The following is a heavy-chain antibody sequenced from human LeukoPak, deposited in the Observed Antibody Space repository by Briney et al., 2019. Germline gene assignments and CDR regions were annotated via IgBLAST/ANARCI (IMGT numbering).Heavy chain of an antibody. Sequence: GGSLRLSCAASGFNVSSNYMNWVRRAPGRRLEWVSVLYSAGSAYYADSVKGRFTISRDNSKNTLYLQMNDLRAEDTAVYYCARDFKAGDGHWSFDLWGRGILVTVFS. CDR3: ARDFKAGDGHWSFDL. CDR2: LYSAGSA. D-gene: IGHD4-17*01. V-gene: IGHV3-66*01. J-gene: IGHJ2*01. CDR1: GFNVSSNY.